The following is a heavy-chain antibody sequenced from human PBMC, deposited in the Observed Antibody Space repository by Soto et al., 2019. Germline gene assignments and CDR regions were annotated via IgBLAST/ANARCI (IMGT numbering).Heavy chain of an antibody. V-gene: IGHV4-4*02. CDR3: ARDVENYYDSSTSGQFDF. CDR1: GGSISSSNW. Sequence: SETLSLTCAVSGGSISSSNWWTWVRQPPGKGLEWIGEIYHSGSTNYNPSLKSRITISVDKSKNQFFLKLTSVTAADTAVYYCARDVENYYDSSTSGQFDFWGQGTLVT. J-gene: IGHJ4*02. CDR2: IYHSGST. D-gene: IGHD3-22*01.